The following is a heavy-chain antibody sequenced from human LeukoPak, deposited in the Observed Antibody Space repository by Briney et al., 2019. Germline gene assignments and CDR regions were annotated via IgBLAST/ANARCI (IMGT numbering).Heavy chain of an antibody. CDR3: ARRAPTRYFGY. CDR2: INNGGSTT. Sequence: GGSLRLSCAASGFTFSSYWMHWVRQAPGKGLVWVSAINNGGSTTAYADSVKGRFTISRDNAKNTLYLQMNSLRAEDTAVYYCARRAPTRYFGYWGQGTLVTVSS. V-gene: IGHV3-74*01. CDR1: GFTFSSYW. J-gene: IGHJ4*02. D-gene: IGHD5-24*01.